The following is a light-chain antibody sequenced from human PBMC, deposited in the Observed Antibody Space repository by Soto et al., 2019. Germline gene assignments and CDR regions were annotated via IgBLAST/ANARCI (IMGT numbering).Light chain of an antibody. CDR3: QQYGSSPWT. CDR1: QNIRSNY. CDR2: GAS. J-gene: IGKJ1*01. V-gene: IGKV3-20*01. Sequence: ETVLTQSPGTLSLSPGERATLSCRASQNIRSNYLAWYRQTPGQAPRLLIYGASNRATGIADRFSGSGAGTDLTLIISRLEPEDFALYYCQQYGSSPWTFGQGTKVDIK.